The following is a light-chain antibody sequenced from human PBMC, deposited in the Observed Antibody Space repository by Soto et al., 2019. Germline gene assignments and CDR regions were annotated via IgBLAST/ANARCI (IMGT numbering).Light chain of an antibody. CDR2: GAS. CDR1: ESVTSY. Sequence: EIVMTQSPATLSVSPGEKATLSCRASESVTSYLAWYQQTPGQAPRLLIQGASARATDVPARFSGSGSGTDFTLTISSLQSEDCAIYYCQQYSNWPWTFGKGTKVEI. J-gene: IGKJ1*01. V-gene: IGKV3-15*01. CDR3: QQYSNWPWT.